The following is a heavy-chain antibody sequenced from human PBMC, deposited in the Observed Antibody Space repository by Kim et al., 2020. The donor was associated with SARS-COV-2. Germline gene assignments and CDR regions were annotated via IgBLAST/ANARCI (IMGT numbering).Heavy chain of an antibody. CDR3: ARAHIPPWTDFDY. V-gene: IGHV4-34*01. CDR2: INHSGST. D-gene: IGHD2-21*01. CDR1: GGSFSGYY. J-gene: IGHJ4*02. Sequence: SETLSLTCAVYGGSFSGYYWSWIRQPPGKGLECIGDINHSGSTNYNPSLKSRVTISVDTSKNQFSLKLRSVTAADTAVYYCARAHIPPWTDFDYWGQGTL.